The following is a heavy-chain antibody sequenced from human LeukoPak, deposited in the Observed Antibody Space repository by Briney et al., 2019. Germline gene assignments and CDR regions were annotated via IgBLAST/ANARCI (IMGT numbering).Heavy chain of an antibody. D-gene: IGHD3-3*01. J-gene: IGHJ3*02. V-gene: IGHV3-74*01. CDR3: ARDPDDLGFDI. Sequence: PGGSLRLSCAASGFTFSSNGMNWVRQAPGKGLVWVSRINTDGSSTSYADSVKGRFTISRDNAKNTLYLQMNSLRAEDTAVYYCARDPDDLGFDIWGQGTMVTVSS. CDR2: INTDGSST. CDR1: GFTFSSNG.